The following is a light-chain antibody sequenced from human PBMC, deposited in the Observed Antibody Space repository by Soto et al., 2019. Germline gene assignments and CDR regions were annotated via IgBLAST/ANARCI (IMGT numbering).Light chain of an antibody. Sequence: EVLMTQSPATLSVSPGERATLSCRASQSVITYLAWYQQRPGQAPRLLIYDASNRATGIPARFSGSGSGTDFTLTIGSLEPEDFAVYYCQQRSNWPPSITFGQGTRLEIK. CDR2: DAS. CDR3: QQRSNWPPSIT. V-gene: IGKV3-11*01. CDR1: QSVITY. J-gene: IGKJ5*01.